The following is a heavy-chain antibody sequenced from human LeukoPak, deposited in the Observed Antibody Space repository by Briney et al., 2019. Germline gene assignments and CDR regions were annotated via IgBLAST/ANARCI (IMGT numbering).Heavy chain of an antibody. D-gene: IGHD3-22*01. J-gene: IGHJ4*02. CDR3: ARHSSRGHYYDFDF. V-gene: IGHV1-69*05. CDR1: GYTFTSYG. Sequence: ASVKVSCKASGYTFTSYGISWVRQAPGQGLEWMGGIIPIFGTANYAQKFQGRVTITTDESTSTAYMELSSLRFEDSAVYFCARHSSRGHYYDFDFWGQGSLVTVSS. CDR2: IIPIFGTA.